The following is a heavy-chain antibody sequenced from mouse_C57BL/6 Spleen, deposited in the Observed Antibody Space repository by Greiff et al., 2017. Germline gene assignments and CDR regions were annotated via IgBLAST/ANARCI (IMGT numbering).Heavy chain of an antibody. CDR1: GFNIKDDY. Sequence: EVKLVESGAELVRPGASVKLSCTASGFNIKDDYMHWVKQRPEQGLEWIGWIDPENGDTEYASKFQGKATITADTSSNTAYLQLSSLTSEDTAVYYCTTTHYYGSRFDYWGQGTTLTVSS. J-gene: IGHJ2*01. D-gene: IGHD1-1*01. V-gene: IGHV14-4*01. CDR3: TTTHYYGSRFDY. CDR2: IDPENGDT.